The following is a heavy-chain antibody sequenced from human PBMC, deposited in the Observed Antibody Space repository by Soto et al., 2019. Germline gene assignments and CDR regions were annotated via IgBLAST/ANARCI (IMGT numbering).Heavy chain of an antibody. J-gene: IGHJ4*02. CDR1: GGSVSSGSYY. D-gene: IGHD6-19*01. Sequence: SETLSLTCTVSGGSVSSGSYYWSWIRQPPGKGLEWIGYIYYSGSTNYNPSLKSRVTISVDTSKNQFSLKLSSVTAADTAVYYCARRRGGNSSGWYGGPFDYWGQGTLVTVSS. V-gene: IGHV4-61*01. CDR3: ARRRGGNSSGWYGGPFDY. CDR2: IYYSGST.